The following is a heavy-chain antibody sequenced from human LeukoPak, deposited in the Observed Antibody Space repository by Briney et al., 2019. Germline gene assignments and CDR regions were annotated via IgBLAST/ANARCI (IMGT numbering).Heavy chain of an antibody. CDR3: ARGRSDGYSYFDY. CDR2: INHSGST. Sequence: SETLSLTCAVYGGSSSGYYWSWIRQPPGKGLEWIGEINHSGSTNYNPSLKSRVTISVDTSKNQFSLKLSSVTAADTAVYYCARGRSDGYSYFDYWGQGTLVTVSS. CDR1: GGSSSGYY. J-gene: IGHJ4*02. V-gene: IGHV4-34*01. D-gene: IGHD5-18*01.